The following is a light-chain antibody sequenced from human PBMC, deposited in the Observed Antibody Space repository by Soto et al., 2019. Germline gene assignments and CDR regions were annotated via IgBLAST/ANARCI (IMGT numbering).Light chain of an antibody. CDR2: DAS. CDR3: QQRSTWPPWT. V-gene: IGKV3-11*01. Sequence: EIVLTQSPATLSLSPGERATLSCRASQSISNYLAWYQQKPGQAPRLLIFDASNRATGIPARFSGSGSGTDFTLTISSLEPEDFAVYYCQQRSTWPPWTFGQGTKVEIK. CDR1: QSISNY. J-gene: IGKJ1*01.